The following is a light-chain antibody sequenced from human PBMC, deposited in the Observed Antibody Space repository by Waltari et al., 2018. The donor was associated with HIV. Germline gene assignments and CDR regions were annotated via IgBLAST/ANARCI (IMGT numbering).Light chain of an antibody. J-gene: IGKJ1*01. V-gene: IGKV1-5*03. CDR2: KAS. Sequence: DIQMTQSPSTLSASVGDRVIVTCRANQNIVNWLAWYQKKPGKAPKLLIYKASRLESGVPSRCSGSGSGTEFTLTISSLQPDDFATYYCQQYDSDSWTFGQGTRVEIK. CDR3: QQYDSDSWT. CDR1: QNIVNW.